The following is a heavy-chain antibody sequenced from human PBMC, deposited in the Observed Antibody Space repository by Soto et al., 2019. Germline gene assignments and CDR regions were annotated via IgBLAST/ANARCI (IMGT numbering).Heavy chain of an antibody. V-gene: IGHV4-30-2*01. CDR2: IYHSGST. CDR1: GGSISSGGYS. J-gene: IGHJ5*02. D-gene: IGHD6-19*01. Sequence: SETLSLTCAVSGGSISSGGYSWSWIRQPPGKGLEWIGYIYHSGSTYYNPSLKSRVTISLDTSKNQLSLKVSSVTAADTAVYYCARGAVAGTGLNWFDPWGQGTLVTVSS. CDR3: ARGAVAGTGLNWFDP.